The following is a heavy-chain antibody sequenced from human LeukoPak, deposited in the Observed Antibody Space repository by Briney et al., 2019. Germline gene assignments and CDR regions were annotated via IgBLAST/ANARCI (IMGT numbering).Heavy chain of an antibody. CDR2: INRDGSEK. CDR1: GFTLSSRW. CDR3: ATYDSWSGYSIAY. V-gene: IGHV3-7*03. Sequence: PGGSLRLSCVVPGFTLSSRWMMWVRQAPGEGLEWMTNINRDGSEKNYVDSVKGRFTITRDNAENSLYLQMNSLKVEDTAIYYCATYDSWSGYSIAYWGQGTLVTVSS. D-gene: IGHD3-3*01. J-gene: IGHJ4*02.